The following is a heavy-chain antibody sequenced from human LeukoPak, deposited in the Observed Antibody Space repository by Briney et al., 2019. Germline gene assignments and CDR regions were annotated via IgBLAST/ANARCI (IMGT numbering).Heavy chain of an antibody. D-gene: IGHD1-7*01. V-gene: IGHV3-48*03. Sequence: GGSLRLSCAASGFTFNTYEINWVRQAPGKGLEWVSYISSSGSTIYYADSVKGRFTISRDNAKNSLYLQMSSLRAEDTAVYYCAREAVELGDAFDIWGQGTMVTVSS. CDR3: AREAVELGDAFDI. CDR2: ISSSGSTI. CDR1: GFTFNTYE. J-gene: IGHJ3*02.